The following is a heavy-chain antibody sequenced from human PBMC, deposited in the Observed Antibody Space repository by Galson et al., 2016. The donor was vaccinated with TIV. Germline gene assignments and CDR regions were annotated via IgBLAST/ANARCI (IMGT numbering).Heavy chain of an antibody. CDR3: ATDRNTALDTYPYSYGMDV. CDR1: GGPFRMFV. Sequence: SVKVSCKASGGPFRMFVFSWPRQAPGQGLEWMGVINPLFGPPNYAQPFQGRLAITADESTISVYMEMTSLRSDDTAVYFCATDRNTALDTYPYSYGMDVWGQGTAVIVSS. V-gene: IGHV1-69*13. J-gene: IGHJ6*02. CDR2: INPLFGPP. D-gene: IGHD5-18*01.